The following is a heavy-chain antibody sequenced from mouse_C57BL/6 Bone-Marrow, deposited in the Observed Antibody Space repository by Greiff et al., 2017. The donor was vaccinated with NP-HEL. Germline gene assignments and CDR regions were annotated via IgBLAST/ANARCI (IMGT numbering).Heavy chain of an antibody. V-gene: IGHV1-50*01. J-gene: IGHJ2*01. CDR3: ARGAAQATSLDY. D-gene: IGHD3-2*02. CDR1: GYTLTSYW. CDR2: IDPSDSYT. Sequence: VQLQQSGAELVKPGASVKLSCKASGYTLTSYWMQWVKQRPGQGLEWIGEIDPSDSYTNYNQKFKGKATLTVDTSSSTAYMQLSSLTSEDSAVYYCARGAAQATSLDYWGQGTTLTVSS.